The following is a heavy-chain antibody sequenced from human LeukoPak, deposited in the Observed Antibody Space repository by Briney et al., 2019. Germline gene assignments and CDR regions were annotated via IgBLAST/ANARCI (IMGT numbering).Heavy chain of an antibody. CDR2: ISSTGGTT. J-gene: IGHJ4*02. CDR3: AKGQGYYFDY. CDR1: GITFSSYG. D-gene: IGHD2-15*01. Sequence: GGTLRLSCAASGITFSSYGMSWVRQAPGKGLEWVSSISSTGGTTYYADSVKGRFTISKDNSKNTLYLQMNSLRVEDTAVYYCAKGQGYYFDYWGQGTLVTVSS. V-gene: IGHV3-23*01.